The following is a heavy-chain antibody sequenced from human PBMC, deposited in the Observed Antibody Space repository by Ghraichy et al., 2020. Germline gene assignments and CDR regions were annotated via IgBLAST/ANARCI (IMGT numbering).Heavy chain of an antibody. D-gene: IGHD6-6*01. CDR3: ARTGGIAARPIYYGMDV. V-gene: IGHV3-7*03. CDR1: GFTFSSYW. CDR2: IKQDGSEK. J-gene: IGHJ6*02. Sequence: GGSLRLSCAASGFTFSSYWMSWVRQAPGKGLEWVANIKQDGSEKYYVDSVKGRFTISRDNAKNSLYLQMNSLRAEDTAVYYCARTGGIAARPIYYGMDVWGQGTTVTVSS.